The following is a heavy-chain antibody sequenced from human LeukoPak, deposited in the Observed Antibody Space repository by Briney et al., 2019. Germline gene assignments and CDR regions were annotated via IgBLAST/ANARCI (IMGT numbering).Heavy chain of an antibody. CDR3: TADVQWLVLGDFDY. CDR2: IKSKTDGGTT. J-gene: IGHJ4*02. Sequence: PGGSLRLSCAASGFTFSNAWMSWVRHAPGKGLEWVGRIKSKTDGGTTDYAAPVKGRFTISRDDSKNTLFLQMNSLKTEDTAVYYLTADVQWLVLGDFDYWGQGTLVTVSS. CDR1: GFTFSNAW. D-gene: IGHD6-19*01. V-gene: IGHV3-15*01.